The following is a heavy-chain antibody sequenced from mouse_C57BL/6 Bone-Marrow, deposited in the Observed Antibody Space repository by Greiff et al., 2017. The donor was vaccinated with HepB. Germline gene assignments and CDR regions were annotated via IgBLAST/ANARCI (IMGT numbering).Heavy chain of an antibody. CDR1: GYTFTSYW. V-gene: IGHV1-59*01. D-gene: IGHD3-3*01. J-gene: IGHJ1*03. CDR3: ARGDVGWYFDV. Sequence: VQLQQPGAELVRPGTSVKLSCKASGYTFTSYWMHWVKQRPGQGLEWIGVIDPSDSYTNYNQKFKGKATLTVDTSSSTAYMQLSSLTSEDSAVYYCARGDVGWYFDVWGTGTTVTVSS. CDR2: IDPSDSYT.